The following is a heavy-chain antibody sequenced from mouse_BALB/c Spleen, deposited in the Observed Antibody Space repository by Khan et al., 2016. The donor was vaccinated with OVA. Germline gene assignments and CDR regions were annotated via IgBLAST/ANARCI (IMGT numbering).Heavy chain of an antibody. D-gene: IGHD1-1*01. V-gene: IGHV5-6*01. CDR3: ADHLAGSFAY. Sequence: EVEPVESGGDLVKPGGSLKLFCSASGFTFSSFSMSLVCPTSDKRLEWVASISSGCDYTYYPGRVKGGFTILRDNAKNTLYMQMSDLKSEDTAIYYCADHLAGSFAYWGQETLVTVSA. CDR2: ISSGCDYT. J-gene: IGHJ3*01. CDR1: GFTFSSFS.